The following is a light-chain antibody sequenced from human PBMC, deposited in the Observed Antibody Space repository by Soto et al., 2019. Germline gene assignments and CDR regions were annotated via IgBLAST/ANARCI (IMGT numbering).Light chain of an antibody. CDR1: SSDVGGYNF. CDR2: NVI. CDR3: CSYAGSYTYV. V-gene: IGLV2-11*01. Sequence: QSVLTQPRSVSGSPGQSVTISCTGTSSDVGGYNFVSWYQHHPGKAPKLIIYNVIQQPSGVPDRFSASKSDNTASLTISGLRAEDEADYYCCSYAGSYTYVFGTGTKVTVL. J-gene: IGLJ1*01.